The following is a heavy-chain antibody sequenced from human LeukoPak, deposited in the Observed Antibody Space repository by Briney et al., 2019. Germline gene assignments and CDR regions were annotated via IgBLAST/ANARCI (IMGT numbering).Heavy chain of an antibody. CDR2: IIPIFGTA. J-gene: IGHJ5*02. V-gene: IGHV1-69*13. CDR1: GGTFSSYA. CDR3: ARVGAVGGWYKEHNWFDP. Sequence: SVKVSCKASGGTFSSYAISWVRQAPGQGLEWMGGIIPIFGTANYAQKFQGRVTITADESTSTAYMELSSLRSEDTAAYYCARVGAVGGWYKEHNWFDPWGQGTLVTVSS. D-gene: IGHD6-19*01.